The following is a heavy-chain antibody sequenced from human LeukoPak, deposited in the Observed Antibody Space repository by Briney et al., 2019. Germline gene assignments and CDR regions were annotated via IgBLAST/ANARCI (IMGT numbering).Heavy chain of an antibody. Sequence: SETLSLTCAVYGGSFSGYYWSWIRQPPGKGLEWIGEINHSGSTNYNPSLKNRVTISVDTSKNQFSLKLSSVTAADTAVYYCARGRYSSGWFKEKTWFDPWGQGALVTVSS. D-gene: IGHD6-19*01. V-gene: IGHV4-34*01. J-gene: IGHJ5*02. CDR2: INHSGST. CDR1: GGSFSGYY. CDR3: ARGRYSSGWFKEKTWFDP.